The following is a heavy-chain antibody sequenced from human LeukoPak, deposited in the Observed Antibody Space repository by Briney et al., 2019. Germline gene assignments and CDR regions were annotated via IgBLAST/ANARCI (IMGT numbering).Heavy chain of an antibody. D-gene: IGHD3-16*01. J-gene: IGHJ6*03. CDR2: IRYDGSNK. CDR3: AKFGSGYYYYYMDV. V-gene: IGHV3-30*02. Sequence: GGSLRLSCAASGFTFSSYGMHWVRQAPGKGLEWVAFIRYDGSNKYYADSVKGRFTISRDNSKNTLYLQMNSLRAEDTAVYYCAKFGSGYYYYYMDVWGKGTTVTVSS. CDR1: GFTFSSYG.